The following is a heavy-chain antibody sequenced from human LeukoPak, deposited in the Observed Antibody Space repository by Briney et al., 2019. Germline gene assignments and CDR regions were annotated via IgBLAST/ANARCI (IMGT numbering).Heavy chain of an antibody. V-gene: IGHV3-30*04. CDR3: ARGVRIAVAGNIDY. J-gene: IGHJ4*02. Sequence: GGSLRLSCAASGFTFRNYAMHWVRQAPGKGLKWVAVISYDGANKHYADSVKGRFTISRDNSKNTLYMQMNSLRAEDTAVYYCARGVRIAVAGNIDYWGQGTLVTVSS. CDR1: GFTFRNYA. CDR2: ISYDGANK. D-gene: IGHD6-19*01.